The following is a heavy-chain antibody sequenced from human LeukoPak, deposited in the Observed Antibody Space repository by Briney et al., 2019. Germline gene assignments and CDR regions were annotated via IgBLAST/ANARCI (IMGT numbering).Heavy chain of an antibody. V-gene: IGHV3-23*01. Sequence: GGSLRLSCAASGFTFSSYGMSWVRQAPGKGLEWVSAISGSGGSTYYADSVKGRSTISRDNSKNTLYLQMNSLRPEDTAVYYCARVAAVAGTVIDNWGQGTLVTVSS. CDR2: ISGSGGST. CDR3: ARVAAVAGTVIDN. D-gene: IGHD6-19*01. J-gene: IGHJ4*02. CDR1: GFTFSSYG.